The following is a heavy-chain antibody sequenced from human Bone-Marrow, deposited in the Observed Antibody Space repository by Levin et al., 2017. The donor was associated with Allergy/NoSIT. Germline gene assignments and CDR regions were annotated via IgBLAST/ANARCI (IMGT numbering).Heavy chain of an antibody. CDR1: GYTFTTYY. CDR2: INPSGGST. V-gene: IGHV1-46*01. CDR3: ARDEVVANYDSSDSHDAFDI. J-gene: IGHJ3*02. Sequence: GESLKISCKASGYTFTTYYMHWVRQAPGQGLEWMGIINPSGGSTKNAQTFQGGLTMTRDTSTSTVYMDLSSLRSDDTAVYYCARDEVVANYDSSDSHDAFDIWGQGTMVTVSS. D-gene: IGHD3-22*01.